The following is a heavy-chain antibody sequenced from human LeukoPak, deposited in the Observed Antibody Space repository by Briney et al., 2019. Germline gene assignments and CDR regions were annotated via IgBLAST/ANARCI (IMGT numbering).Heavy chain of an antibody. CDR2: INPNSGGT. CDR3: ASLAAAGLRSKDY. CDR1: GYTFTGYY. Sequence: ASVKVSCKASGYTFTGYYMHWVRQAPGQGLEWMGRINPNSGGTNDAQKFQGRVTMTRDTSISTAYMELSRLRSDDTAVYYCASLAAAGLRSKDYWGQGTLVTVSS. D-gene: IGHD6-13*01. V-gene: IGHV1-2*06. J-gene: IGHJ4*02.